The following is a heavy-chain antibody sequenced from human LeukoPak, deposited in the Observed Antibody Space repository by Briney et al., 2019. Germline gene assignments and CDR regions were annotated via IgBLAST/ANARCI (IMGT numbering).Heavy chain of an antibody. J-gene: IGHJ4*02. CDR2: IYYSGST. CDR1: GGSIGSSSYY. CDR3: ARGRFLEWSGDY. D-gene: IGHD3-3*01. V-gene: IGHV4-39*07. Sequence: SETLSLTCTVSGGSIGSSSYYWGWIRQPPGKGLEWIGSIYYSGSTYYHPSLKSRVTISVDTSKNQFSLKLNSVTAADTAVYYCARGRFLEWSGDYWGQGTLVTVSS.